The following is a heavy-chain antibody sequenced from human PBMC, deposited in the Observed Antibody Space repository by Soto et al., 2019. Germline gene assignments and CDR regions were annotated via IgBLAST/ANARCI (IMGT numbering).Heavy chain of an antibody. CDR2: IIPIFGTA. Sequence: QVQLVQSGAEVKKPESSVKVSCKASEGTFSSYSINWVRHAPGQWLEWMGEIIPIFGTANYAQKFQGRVTITADESTSTAYMEPSSLRSEDTAVYYCARDGGRHSGGIDYWGQGTLVTVSS. CDR1: EGTFSSYS. V-gene: IGHV1-69*01. D-gene: IGHD1-26*01. J-gene: IGHJ4*02. CDR3: ARDGGRHSGGIDY.